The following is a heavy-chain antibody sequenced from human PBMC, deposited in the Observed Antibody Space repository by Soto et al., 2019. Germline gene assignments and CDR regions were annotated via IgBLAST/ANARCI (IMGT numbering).Heavy chain of an antibody. CDR1: GFTFSSYG. J-gene: IGHJ6*02. D-gene: IGHD5-12*01. Sequence: GGSLRLSCAASGFTFSSYGMHWVRQAPGKGLEWVAVIWYDGSNKYYADSVKGRFTISRDNSKNTLYLQMNSLRAEDTAVYYCARASAGGYDYQYYYYYGMDVWGQGTTVTVS. V-gene: IGHV3-33*01. CDR3: ARASAGGYDYQYYYYYGMDV. CDR2: IWYDGSNK.